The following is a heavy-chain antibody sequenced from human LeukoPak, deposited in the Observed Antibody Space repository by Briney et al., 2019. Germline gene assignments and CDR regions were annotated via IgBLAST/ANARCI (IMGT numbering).Heavy chain of an antibody. CDR2: INPSGGST. J-gene: IGHJ5*02. CDR1: GYTFTSYY. D-gene: IGHD2-8*02. CDR3: ARDRQGVLESGVGWFDP. Sequence: KPGASVKVSCKASGYTFTSYYMHWVRQAPGQGLEWMGIINPSGGSTSYAQKFQGRVTMTRDMSTSTVYMELSSLRSEDTAVYYCARDRQGVLESGVGWFDPWGQGTLVTVSS. V-gene: IGHV1-46*01.